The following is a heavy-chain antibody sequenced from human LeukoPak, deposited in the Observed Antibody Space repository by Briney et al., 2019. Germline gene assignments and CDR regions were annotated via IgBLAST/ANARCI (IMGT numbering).Heavy chain of an antibody. CDR3: ARDMVQLWSYDY. V-gene: IGHV4-38-2*02. Sequence: SGTLSLPCAVSGFSISSGYYWGWVRQPPGKGLEWVGSIYHSGSTYYNPSLKSRVTISVDTSKNQFSLKLSSVTAADTAVYYCARDMVQLWSYDYWGQGTLVTVSS. D-gene: IGHD5-18*01. CDR1: GFSISSGYY. J-gene: IGHJ4*02. CDR2: IYHSGST.